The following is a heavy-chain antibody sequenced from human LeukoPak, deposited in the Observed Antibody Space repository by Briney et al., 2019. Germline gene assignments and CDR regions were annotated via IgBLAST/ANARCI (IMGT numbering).Heavy chain of an antibody. CDR2: ISGSGGST. Sequence: PGGSLRLSCAASGFTFSSYGMSWVRQTPGKGLEWVSAISGSGGSTYYADSVKGRFTVSRDNSKNTLYLQMNSLRAEDTAVYYCAKDPRGSVTVDYWGQGTLVTVSS. V-gene: IGHV3-23*01. CDR3: AKDPRGSVTVDY. D-gene: IGHD2-15*01. J-gene: IGHJ4*02. CDR1: GFTFSSYG.